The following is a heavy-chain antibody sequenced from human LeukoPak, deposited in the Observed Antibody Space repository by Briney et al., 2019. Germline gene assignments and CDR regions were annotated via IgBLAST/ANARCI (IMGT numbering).Heavy chain of an antibody. CDR3: ARDVFAEYSSHHKFDP. D-gene: IGHD6-6*01. J-gene: IGHJ5*02. CDR1: VYTFTQSY. CDR2: SKLNSGGI. Sequence: SVKVSSKAAVYTFTQSYIHWVRQARGAGLEWMGWSKLNSGGINYAQNFQGTVTMTSDTSISTAYMELSSLTSDDTAVYYCARDVFAEYSSHHKFDPWGQGTLVIVSS. V-gene: IGHV1-2*02.